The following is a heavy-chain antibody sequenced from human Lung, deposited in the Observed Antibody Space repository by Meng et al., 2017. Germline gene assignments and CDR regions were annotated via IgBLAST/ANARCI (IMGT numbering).Heavy chain of an antibody. CDR3: AREALGKLGRFNY. Sequence: QVHPQDWGQKLVHSGETSSNASGVTGDSISIIRWWQSLRQALGKVLECIRDICTGGCTVYGPSRLSRVSESLDKSNYEFFRKLTSVTAADTAVYSCAREALGKLGRFNYWGQGILVTVSS. V-gene: IGHV4-4*01. D-gene: IGHD1-7*01. CDR1: GDSISIIRW. J-gene: IGHJ4*02. CDR2: ICTGGCT.